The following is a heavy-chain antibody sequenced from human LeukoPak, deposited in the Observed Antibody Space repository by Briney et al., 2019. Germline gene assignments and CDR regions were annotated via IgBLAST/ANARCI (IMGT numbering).Heavy chain of an antibody. V-gene: IGHV3-30*18. J-gene: IGHJ4*02. Sequence: GGSLRLSCAASGLTFRNYAMSWVRQAPGKGLDWVAVISNDGSKKYYADSVKGRFTISRDNSKNTLSLQVSSLRTEDTAVYYCAKDRYSYAFEYSDSWGQGTLVTVSS. CDR1: GLTFRNYA. CDR2: ISNDGSKK. CDR3: AKDRYSYAFEYSDS. D-gene: IGHD5-18*01.